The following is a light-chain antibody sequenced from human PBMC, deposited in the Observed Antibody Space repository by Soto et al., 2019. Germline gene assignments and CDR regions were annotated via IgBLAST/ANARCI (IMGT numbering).Light chain of an antibody. V-gene: IGKV3-11*01. J-gene: IGKJ4*01. Sequence: EIVLTQSPATLSLSPGERATLSCRASQSVSSYLAWYQQKPGQAPRLLIYDASNRATGIPARFSGSGSGTDFTLTISSLEPEDSAVYYCQQRSNWPSTFGGGTKVDIK. CDR3: QQRSNWPST. CDR1: QSVSSY. CDR2: DAS.